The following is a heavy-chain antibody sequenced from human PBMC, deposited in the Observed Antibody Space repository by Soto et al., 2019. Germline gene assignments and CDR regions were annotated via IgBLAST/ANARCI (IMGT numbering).Heavy chain of an antibody. CDR3: AKHSEYQLLSWLDP. V-gene: IGHV3-23*01. CDR1: GFSFSTYA. J-gene: IGHJ5*02. D-gene: IGHD2-2*01. CDR2: ISAGGGNT. Sequence: GGSLRLSCAASGFSFSTYAMSWVRQAPGKGLEWVSGISAGGGNTYYADSVRGRFTIPRNNSKNTVDLQISSLRAEDTALYYCAKHSEYQLLSWLDPWGLGTLVTVSS.